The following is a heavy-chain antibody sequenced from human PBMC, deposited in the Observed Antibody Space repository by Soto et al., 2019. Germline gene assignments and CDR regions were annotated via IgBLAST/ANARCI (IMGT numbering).Heavy chain of an antibody. D-gene: IGHD2-2*01. CDR3: ARVGYCSSTSCPAGKSDYYGMDV. J-gene: IGHJ6*02. Sequence: ASVKVSCKASGYTFTGYYMHWVRQAPGQGLEWMGWINPNSGGTNYAQKFQGWVTMTRDTSISTAYMELSRLRSDDTAVYYCARVGYCSSTSCPAGKSDYYGMDVWGQGTTVTVSS. V-gene: IGHV1-2*04. CDR2: INPNSGGT. CDR1: GYTFTGYY.